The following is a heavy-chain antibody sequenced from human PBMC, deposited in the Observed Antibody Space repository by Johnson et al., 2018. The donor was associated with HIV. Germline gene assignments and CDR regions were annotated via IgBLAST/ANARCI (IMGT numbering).Heavy chain of an antibody. V-gene: IGHV3-20*04. CDR2: INWNGGST. J-gene: IGHJ3*02. D-gene: IGHD1-1*01. CDR1: GFTFSSYG. Sequence: VQLVESGGGVVQPGGSLRLSCAASGFTFSSYGMHWVRQAPGKGLEWVSGINWNGGSTGYAASVKGRFTISRDNAKNSLYLQMNSLRAEDTAVYYCAKGGNGYGGAFDIWGQGTMVTVSS. CDR3: AKGGNGYGGAFDI.